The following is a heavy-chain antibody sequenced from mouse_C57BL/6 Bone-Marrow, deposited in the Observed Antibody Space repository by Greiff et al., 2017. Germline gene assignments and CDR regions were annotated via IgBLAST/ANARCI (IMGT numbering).Heavy chain of an antibody. J-gene: IGHJ4*01. V-gene: IGHV5-15*01. D-gene: IGHD1-1*02. Sequence: EVNVVESGGGLVQPGGSLKLSCAASGFNFSDYGMAGVRQTPRKGPEWEAFISNLAYSIYYAETVTGRFTISRENAKNTPYLEMSRLRSEDTAMYDSARRGDGSVGNFWAMDYWGQGTSVTVSS. CDR1: GFNFSDYG. CDR2: ISNLAYSI. CDR3: ARRGDGSVGNFWAMDY.